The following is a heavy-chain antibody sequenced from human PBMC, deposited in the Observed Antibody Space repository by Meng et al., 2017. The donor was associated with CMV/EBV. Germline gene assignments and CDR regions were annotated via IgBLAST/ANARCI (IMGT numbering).Heavy chain of an antibody. CDR1: GYTFTSYD. Sequence: ASVKVSSKASGYTFTSYDINWVRQATGQGLEWMGWLNPNSGNPDYAQKFQGRVTMTRNTSISTAYMELSSLRSEDTAVYYCARGYYAASFDPWAQGTLVTVSS. CDR3: ARGYYAASFDP. J-gene: IGHJ5*02. D-gene: IGHD3-10*01. V-gene: IGHV1-8*01. CDR2: LNPNSGNP.